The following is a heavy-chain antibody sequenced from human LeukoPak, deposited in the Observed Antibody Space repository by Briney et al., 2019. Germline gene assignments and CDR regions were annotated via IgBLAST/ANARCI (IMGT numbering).Heavy chain of an antibody. D-gene: IGHD1-26*01. J-gene: IGHJ4*02. CDR3: ARAGGGSYYVNPDY. CDR1: GFVFSIYT. CDR2: ISGSGNGFSI. Sequence: GGSLRLSCSASGFVFSIYTMYWVRQAPGKGPEYVSTISGSGNGFSIYYADSVKGRFTISRDDSKSILYLQMNSLRTEDTAVYYCARAGGGSYYVNPDYWGQGTLVTVSS. V-gene: IGHV3-64*04.